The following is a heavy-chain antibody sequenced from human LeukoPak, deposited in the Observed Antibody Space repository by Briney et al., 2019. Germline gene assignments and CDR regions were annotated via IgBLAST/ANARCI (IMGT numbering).Heavy chain of an antibody. CDR2: ISYSDRTV. CDR1: GFTFSDYS. V-gene: IGHV3-48*04. D-gene: IGHD3-10*01. CDR3: ARTVRGIMAHLDY. Sequence: PGGSLRLSCAASGFTFSDYSMNWVRQAPGKGLEWISYISYSDRTVYNEDSVKGRFTISRDSAQNLLFLQMNSLRAEDTAVYYCARTVRGIMAHLDYWGQGNPVIVSS. J-gene: IGHJ4*02.